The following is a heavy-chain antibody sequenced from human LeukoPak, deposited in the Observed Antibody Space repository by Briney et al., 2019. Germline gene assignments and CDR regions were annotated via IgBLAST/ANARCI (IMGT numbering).Heavy chain of an antibody. D-gene: IGHD1-26*01. J-gene: IGHJ4*02. Sequence: GGSLRLSCAASGFTFSSYGMHWVRQAPGKGLEWVAVISYDGGNKYYADSVKGRFTISRDNSKNTLYLQMNSLRAEDTAVYYCAKDCGSYVFDYWGQGTLVTDSS. V-gene: IGHV3-30*18. CDR3: AKDCGSYVFDY. CDR2: ISYDGGNK. CDR1: GFTFSSYG.